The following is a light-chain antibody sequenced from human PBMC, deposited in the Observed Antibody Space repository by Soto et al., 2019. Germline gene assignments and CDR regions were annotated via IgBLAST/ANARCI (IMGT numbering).Light chain of an antibody. V-gene: IGKV3-15*01. J-gene: IGKJ4*01. CDR2: DGS. CDR1: QSVSSN. Sequence: EIAMTQSPATLSVSPGERATLSCRASQSVSSNLAWYQQKPGQAPRLLIYDGSTRATGFPARFSGSGSGTEFTLTISSLQSEDFAVYYCQQYDNWPLTFGGGTKVDIK. CDR3: QQYDNWPLT.